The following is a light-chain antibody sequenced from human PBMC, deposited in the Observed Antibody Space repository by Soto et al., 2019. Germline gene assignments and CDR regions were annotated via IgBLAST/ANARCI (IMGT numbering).Light chain of an antibody. CDR1: QIIGTN. Sequence: ENVLTQSPATLSVSPGERATLSSRTSQIIGTNLAWYQQKPGQAPRLLIYGAFIRAPGFPVRFRGTGSGSEFTLTISSLQTEDGALYYCQQYDKWPYTFGQGTNLEIK. CDR2: GAF. CDR3: QQYDKWPYT. J-gene: IGKJ2*01. V-gene: IGKV3-15*01.